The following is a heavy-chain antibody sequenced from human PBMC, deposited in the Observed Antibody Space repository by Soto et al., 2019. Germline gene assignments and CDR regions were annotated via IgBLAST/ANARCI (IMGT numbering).Heavy chain of an antibody. CDR3: ARGHCGGDCYLFDS. CDR1: GFTFSSYA. J-gene: IGHJ4*02. D-gene: IGHD2-21*02. Sequence: PWGSLRLSCAASGFTFSSYAMSWVRQAPGNRLEWVSGISGTGVTTYYADSVRGRFTISRDNSKNTLYLQMNSLRAEDTAVYYCARGHCGGDCYLFDSWGQGTLVTVSS. V-gene: IGHV3-23*01. CDR2: ISGTGVTT.